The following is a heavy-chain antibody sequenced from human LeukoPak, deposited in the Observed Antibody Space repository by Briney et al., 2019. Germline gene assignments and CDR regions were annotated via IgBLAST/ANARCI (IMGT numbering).Heavy chain of an antibody. D-gene: IGHD3-22*01. CDR2: IKQDGSEK. V-gene: IGHV3-7*03. CDR1: GFTFSSNW. CDR3: ARERFGIEYYYDSSGNDY. J-gene: IGHJ4*02. Sequence: PGGSLRLSCAASGFTFSSNWMSWVRQAPGKGLEWVAHIKQDGSEKYFVDSVKGRFTISRDNAKNSLYLQMNSLRAEDTAVYYCARERFGIEYYYDSSGNDYWGQGTLVTVSS.